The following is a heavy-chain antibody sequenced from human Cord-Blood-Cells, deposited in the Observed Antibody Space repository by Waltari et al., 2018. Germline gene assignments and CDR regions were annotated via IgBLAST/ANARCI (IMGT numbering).Heavy chain of an antibody. D-gene: IGHD3-10*01. CDR1: GGSISSYH. CDR3: ARDNGFGAGEREYVWFDP. V-gene: IGHV4-59*13. CDR2: IYYSGST. Sequence: QVQLQESGPGLVTPSETLSLTCPVSGGSISSYHWSWIRQPPGKGLEWIGYIYYSGSTNYNPSLKSRVTISVDTSKNQFSLKLSSVTAADTAVYYCARDNGFGAGEREYVWFDPWGQGTLVTVSS. J-gene: IGHJ5*02.